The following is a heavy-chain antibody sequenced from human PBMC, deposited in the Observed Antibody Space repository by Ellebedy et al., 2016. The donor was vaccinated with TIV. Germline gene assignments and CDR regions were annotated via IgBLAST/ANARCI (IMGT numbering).Heavy chain of an antibody. V-gene: IGHV4-34*01. CDR1: GGSFSGYY. CDR2: INHSGST. Sequence: MPSETLSLTCAVYGGSFSGYYWRWVRQPPGKGLEWIGEINHSGSTRYNASLKRRVTISGDTSKKQFSLKLTSVTAADTAVYYCARGRTVLMPAAAQTLYYWGQGTLVTVSS. J-gene: IGHJ4*02. CDR3: ARGRTVLMPAAAQTLYY. D-gene: IGHD2-8*01.